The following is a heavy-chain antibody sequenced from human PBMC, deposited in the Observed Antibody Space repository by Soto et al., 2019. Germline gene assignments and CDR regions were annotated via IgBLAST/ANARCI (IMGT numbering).Heavy chain of an antibody. CDR3: ARVSATYNGRFMDYDSSGYYYVGGYFDY. V-gene: IGHV1-69*13. Sequence: ASVKVSCKASGGTFSSYAISWVRQAPGQGLEWMGGIIPIFGTANYAQKFQGRVTITADESTSTAYMELSSLRSEDTAVYYCARVSATYNGRFMDYDSSGYYYVGGYFDYWGQGTLVTVSS. J-gene: IGHJ4*02. D-gene: IGHD3-22*01. CDR1: GGTFSSYA. CDR2: IIPIFGTA.